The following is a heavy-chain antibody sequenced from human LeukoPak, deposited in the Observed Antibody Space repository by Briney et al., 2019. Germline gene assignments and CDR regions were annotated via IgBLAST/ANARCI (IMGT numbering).Heavy chain of an antibody. CDR2: IYSGGST. V-gene: IGHV3-53*01. J-gene: IGHJ6*03. D-gene: IGHD5-24*01. CDR1: GFTVSSNY. Sequence: GGSLRLSCAASGFTVSSNYMSWVRQAPGKGLEWVSVIYSGGSTYYADSVKGRFTISRDNSKKTLYLQMNSLRDEDTAVYYYARERYEMKDYYYVDVWGEGTTVTVSS. CDR3: ARERYEMKDYYYVDV.